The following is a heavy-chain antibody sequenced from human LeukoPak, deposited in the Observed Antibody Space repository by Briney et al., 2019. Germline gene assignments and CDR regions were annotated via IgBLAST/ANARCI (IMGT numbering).Heavy chain of an antibody. CDR1: GFIFSNYW. Sequence: PGGSLRLSCTASGFIFSNYWMTWVRQAPGKGLEWVAQINQEWSKEYYIDSVKARFSISRDNARNSLSLQINSLRAEDTAVYYCVRDGGVSGYDLLDYWGQGTLVTVSS. D-gene: IGHD5-12*01. J-gene: IGHJ4*02. CDR2: INQEWSKE. CDR3: VRDGGVSGYDLLDY. V-gene: IGHV3-7*01.